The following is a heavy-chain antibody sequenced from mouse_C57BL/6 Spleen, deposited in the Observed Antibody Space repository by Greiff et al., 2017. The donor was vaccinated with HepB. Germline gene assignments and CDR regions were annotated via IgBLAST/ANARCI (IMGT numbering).Heavy chain of an antibody. D-gene: IGHD2-4*01. V-gene: IGHV1-64*01. J-gene: IGHJ2*01. CDR1: GYTFTSYW. CDR3: APGNYDVGFDY. Sequence: QVQLKQPGTELVKPGASVKLSCKASGYTFTSYWMHWVKQRPGQGLEWIGMIHPNSGSTNYNEKFKSKATLTVDKSSSTAYMQLSSLTSEDSAVYYCAPGNYDVGFDYWGQGTTLTVSS. CDR2: IHPNSGST.